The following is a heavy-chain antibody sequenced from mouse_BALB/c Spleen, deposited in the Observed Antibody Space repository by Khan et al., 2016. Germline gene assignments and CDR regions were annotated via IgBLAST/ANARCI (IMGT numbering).Heavy chain of an antibody. CDR1: GFSLTSYG. V-gene: IGHV2-9*02. CDR3: ARDYYGSSYFDY. J-gene: IGHJ2*01. D-gene: IGHD1-1*01. Sequence: QVQLKESGPGLVAPSQSLSITCTVSGFSLTSYGVHWVRQPPGKGLELLGVIWAGGSTNYNSVLMSRLRLSKDNHKSQVIVKMNSLQTDYTAMYYCARDYYGSSYFDYWGQGTTLTVSS. CDR2: IWAGGST.